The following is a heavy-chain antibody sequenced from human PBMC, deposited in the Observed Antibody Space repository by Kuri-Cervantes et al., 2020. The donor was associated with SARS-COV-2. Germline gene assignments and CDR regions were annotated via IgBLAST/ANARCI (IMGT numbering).Heavy chain of an antibody. Sequence: GSLRLSCDVYGGSLSGYYWNWIRQPPGKGLEWIGEINHSGRSNYNPSLKSRVTISVDTSKNQFSLKLRSVTAADTALYYCARGHILGSYYYMDVWGKGTTVTVSS. D-gene: IGHD2-21*01. CDR3: ARGHILGSYYYMDV. CDR1: GGSLSGYY. CDR2: INHSGRS. V-gene: IGHV4-34*01. J-gene: IGHJ6*03.